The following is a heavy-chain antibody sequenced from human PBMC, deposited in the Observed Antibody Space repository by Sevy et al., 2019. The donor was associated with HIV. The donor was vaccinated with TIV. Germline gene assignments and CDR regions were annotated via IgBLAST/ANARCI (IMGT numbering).Heavy chain of an antibody. D-gene: IGHD3-22*01. Sequence: GGSLRLSCAASGFTFSDYYMSWIRQAPGKGLEWVSYISSSSSYTNYADSVKGRFTISRDNAKNSLYLQMNSLRAEDTAVYYCARTYYYDSSADPDAFDIWGQGIMVTVSS. CDR1: GFTFSDYY. V-gene: IGHV3-11*06. CDR3: ARTYYYDSSADPDAFDI. CDR2: ISSSSSYT. J-gene: IGHJ3*02.